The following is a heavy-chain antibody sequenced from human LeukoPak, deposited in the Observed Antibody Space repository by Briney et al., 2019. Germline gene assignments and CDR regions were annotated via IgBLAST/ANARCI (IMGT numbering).Heavy chain of an antibody. V-gene: IGHV1-18*01. CDR3: ARDGGGDYYFDY. CDR1: GYTFTSYG. D-gene: IGHD3-10*01. CDR2: ISAYNGNT. Sequence: ASVKASCKASGYTFTSYGISWVRQAPGQGLEWMGWISAYNGNTNYAQKLQGRVTMTTDTSASTAYMELRSLRSEDTAVYYCARDGGGDYYFDYWGQGTLVTVSS. J-gene: IGHJ4*02.